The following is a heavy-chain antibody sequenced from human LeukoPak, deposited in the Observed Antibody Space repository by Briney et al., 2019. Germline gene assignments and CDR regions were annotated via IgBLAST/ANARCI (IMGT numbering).Heavy chain of an antibody. CDR3: ARDQGYSSSWYERGNWFDP. Sequence: GGSLRLSCAASGFTFSSYGMHWVRQAPGKGLEWVAVIWYDGSNKYYADSVKGRFAISRDNSKNTLYPQMNSLRAEDTAVYYCARDQGYSSSWYERGNWFDPWGQGTLVTVSS. D-gene: IGHD6-13*01. J-gene: IGHJ5*02. CDR2: IWYDGSNK. V-gene: IGHV3-33*01. CDR1: GFTFSSYG.